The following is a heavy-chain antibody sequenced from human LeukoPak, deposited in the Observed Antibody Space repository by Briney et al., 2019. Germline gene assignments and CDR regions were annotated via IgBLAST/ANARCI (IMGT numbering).Heavy chain of an antibody. CDR3: AKDPDVPAAIGAWYLDY. J-gene: IGHJ4*02. CDR1: GFTFSSYA. Sequence: AGGSLRLSCAASGFTFSSYAMSWIRQAPGKGLEWVSAISGSGGSTYYADSVKGRFTISRDNSKNTLYLQMNSLRAEDTAVYYCAKDPDVPAAIGAWYLDYWGQGTLVTVSS. D-gene: IGHD2-2*01. CDR2: ISGSGGST. V-gene: IGHV3-23*01.